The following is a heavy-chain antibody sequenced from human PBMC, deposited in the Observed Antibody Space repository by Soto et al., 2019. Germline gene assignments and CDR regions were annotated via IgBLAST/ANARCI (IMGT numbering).Heavy chain of an antibody. CDR3: ARGNQRWLQLWYFDL. Sequence: QVQLVQSGAEVKKPGSSVTVSCKASGGTFSSYTISWVLQAPGQGLEWMGGIIPIFGTANYAQKFQGRVTITADESTSTAYMELSSLRSEDTAVYYCARGNQRWLQLWYFDLWGRGTLVTVSS. J-gene: IGHJ2*01. D-gene: IGHD5-12*01. CDR1: GGTFSSYT. CDR2: IIPIFGTA. V-gene: IGHV1-69*12.